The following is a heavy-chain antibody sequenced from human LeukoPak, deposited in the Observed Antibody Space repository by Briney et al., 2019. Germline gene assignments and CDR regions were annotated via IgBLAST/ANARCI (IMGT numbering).Heavy chain of an antibody. CDR1: GFTVSSNY. V-gene: IGHV3-66*04. D-gene: IGHD3-22*01. CDR3: ARHGRYYYDSSGYYVDY. Sequence: GGSLRLSCAASGFTVSSNYMSWVRQAPGKGLEWVSVNYSGGSTYYADSVKGRFTISRDNSKNTLYLQMNSLRAEDTAVYYCARHGRYYYDSSGYYVDYWGQGTLVTVSS. CDR2: NYSGGST. J-gene: IGHJ4*02.